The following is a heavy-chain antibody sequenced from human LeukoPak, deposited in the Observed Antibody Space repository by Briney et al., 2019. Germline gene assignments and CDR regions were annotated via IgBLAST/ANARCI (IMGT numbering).Heavy chain of an antibody. CDR2: IIPILGIA. V-gene: IGHV1-69*04. D-gene: IGHD6-19*01. J-gene: IGHJ4*02. CDR3: ARVRYSSGWYLGYFDY. CDR1: GGTFSSYA. Sequence: GASVKVSCKASGGTFSSYAISWVRQAPGQGLEWMGRIIPILGIANYAQKFQVRVTITADKSTSTAYVELSSLRSEDTAVYYCARVRYSSGWYLGYFDYWGQGTLVTVSS.